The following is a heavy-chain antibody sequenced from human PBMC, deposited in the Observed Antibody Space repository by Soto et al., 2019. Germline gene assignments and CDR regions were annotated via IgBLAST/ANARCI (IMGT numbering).Heavy chain of an antibody. V-gene: IGHV4-30-2*01. CDR2: VYDGVNT. J-gene: IGHJ4*02. Sequence: QLQLQESGSGLVKPSQTLSLTCAVSGGSISGTTYSWSWLRQPPGKGLEWIGYVYDGVNTYYNPSLKGEFSISVDRSKNQFSLKLSSVTAADTAVYYCDRGQGAAAGDSDFVYWGQGAVVTVSS. CDR1: GGSISGTTYS. CDR3: DRGQGAAAGDSDFVY. D-gene: IGHD6-25*01.